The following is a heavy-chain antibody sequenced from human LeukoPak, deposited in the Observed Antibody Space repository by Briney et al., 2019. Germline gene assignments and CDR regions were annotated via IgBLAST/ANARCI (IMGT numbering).Heavy chain of an antibody. Sequence: GGSLRLSCVASGFTTSGHAMSWVRQASAKGLEWVSITVAGYSETHYADSVRGRFTISRDDSSNTLSLEMNSLRADDTGTYYCVKDFCRGGNCPFPFFDSWGQGTVVTVSS. V-gene: IGHV3-23*01. CDR3: VKDFCRGGNCPFPFFDS. J-gene: IGHJ4*02. D-gene: IGHD4-23*01. CDR1: GFTTSGHA. CDR2: TVAGYSET.